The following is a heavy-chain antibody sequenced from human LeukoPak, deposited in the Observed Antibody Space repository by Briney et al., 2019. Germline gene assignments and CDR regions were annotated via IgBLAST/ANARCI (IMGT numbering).Heavy chain of an antibody. J-gene: IGHJ4*02. CDR3: AKDHPPGIVAIGIFDY. CDR1: GFTFSSYA. CDR2: ISGSGGST. V-gene: IGHV3-23*01. Sequence: GGSLRLSCAASGFTFSSYAMSWVRQAPGKGLEWVSAISGSGGSTYYADSVEGRFTISRDKSKNTLYLHMNSLRAEDTAVYYCAKDHPPGIVAIGIFDYWGQGTLVTVSS. D-gene: IGHD5-12*01.